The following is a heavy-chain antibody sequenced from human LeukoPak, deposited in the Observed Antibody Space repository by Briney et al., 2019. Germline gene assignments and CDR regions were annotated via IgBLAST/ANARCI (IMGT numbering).Heavy chain of an antibody. CDR1: GYSISSGYY. CDR2: IYYSGST. Sequence: PSETLSLTCTVSGYSISSGYYWSWIRQPPGKGLEWIGYIYYSGSTNYNPSLKSRVTISVDTSKNQFSLNLSSVTAADTAVYYCVRGSGDYYYYGMDVWGQGTTVTVSS. J-gene: IGHJ6*02. D-gene: IGHD3-10*01. CDR3: VRGSGDYYYYGMDV. V-gene: IGHV4-61*01.